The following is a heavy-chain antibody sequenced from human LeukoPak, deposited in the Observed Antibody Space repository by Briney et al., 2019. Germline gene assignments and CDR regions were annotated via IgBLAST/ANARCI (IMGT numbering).Heavy chain of an antibody. Sequence: GGSLRLSCAASGFTFSSYAMSWVRQAPGKGLEWVSAISGSGGSTYYADSVKGRFTISRDNSKNTLYLQTNSLRAEDTAVYYCAKRPLRVAGNNWFDPWGQGTLVTVSS. CDR2: ISGSGGST. D-gene: IGHD6-19*01. J-gene: IGHJ5*02. CDR1: GFTFSSYA. V-gene: IGHV3-23*01. CDR3: AKRPLRVAGNNWFDP.